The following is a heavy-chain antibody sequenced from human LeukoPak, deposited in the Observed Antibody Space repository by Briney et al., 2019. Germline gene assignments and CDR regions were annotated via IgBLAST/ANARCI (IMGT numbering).Heavy chain of an antibody. J-gene: IGHJ4*02. V-gene: IGHV5-10-1*01. D-gene: IGHD5-12*01. CDR3: ARLPSGYSGYPDSDY. CDR1: GYMYISYW. CDR2: IDPTDSYT. Sequence: GGSLRLSCQGSGYMYISYWITWVRQMPGKGLEWMGRIDPTDSYTTYSPSFQGHVTISADKSISTAYLQWSSLKASDTAMYYCARLPSGYSGYPDSDYWGQGTLVTVSS.